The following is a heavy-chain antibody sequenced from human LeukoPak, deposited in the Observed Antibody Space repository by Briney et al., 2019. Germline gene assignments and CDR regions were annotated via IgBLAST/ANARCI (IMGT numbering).Heavy chain of an antibody. CDR1: GGSISSYF. Sequence: SETLSLTCTVSGGSISSYFWSWIRQPPGQGLEWIGYISYSGSTNYNPSLKSRVTISVDTSNNQFSLKLTSVIAADTAVYYCARSEAPMVRGVIMVNWVDPWGQGTLVTVSS. V-gene: IGHV4-59*01. J-gene: IGHJ5*02. CDR3: ARSEAPMVRGVIMVNWVDP. D-gene: IGHD3-10*01. CDR2: ISYSGST.